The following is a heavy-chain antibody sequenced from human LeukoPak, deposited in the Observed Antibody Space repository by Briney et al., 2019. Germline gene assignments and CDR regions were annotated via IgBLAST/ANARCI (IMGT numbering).Heavy chain of an antibody. CDR1: GFTFSSYS. V-gene: IGHV3-21*01. CDR3: ARVLWFGELFPLDY. CDR2: ISSSSSYI. Sequence: GGSLRLSCAASGFTFSSYSMNWVRQAPGKGLEWVSSISSSSSYIYYTDSVKGRFTISRDNAKNSLYLQMNSLRAEDTAVYYCARVLWFGELFPLDYWGQGTLVTVPS. J-gene: IGHJ4*02. D-gene: IGHD3-10*01.